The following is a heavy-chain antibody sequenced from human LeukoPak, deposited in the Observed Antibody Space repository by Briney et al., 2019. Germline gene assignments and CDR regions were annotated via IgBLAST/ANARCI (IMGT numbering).Heavy chain of an antibody. Sequence: PGRPRRLPCRASGFTFGDYAMSGVPRSPGKAREGGGFIRSKAYGGTTEYAASVKGRFTISRDDSKSTAYQQMSSLTTEDTTVYYCTRVPVTGNNYNWFYPWGESTLVTASS. D-gene: IGHD5-24*01. CDR3: TRVPVTGNNYNWFYP. J-gene: IGHJ5*02. V-gene: IGHV3-49*04. CDR1: GFTFGDYA. CDR2: IRSKAYGGTT.